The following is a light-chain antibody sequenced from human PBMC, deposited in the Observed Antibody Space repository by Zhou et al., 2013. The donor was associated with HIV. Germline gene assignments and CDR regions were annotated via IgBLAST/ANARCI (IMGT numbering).Light chain of an antibody. J-gene: IGKJ1*01. CDR3: QQFINYRWT. CDR2: GAS. Sequence: EIVMTQSPATLSVSPGERATLSCRASQTVSSNLAWYQQKPGQGPRLLIYGASTRATGIPARFSGSGSGTEFTLTISSLQSEDFATYYCQQFINYRWTFGQGTKVEIK. V-gene: IGKV3-15*01. CDR1: QTVSSN.